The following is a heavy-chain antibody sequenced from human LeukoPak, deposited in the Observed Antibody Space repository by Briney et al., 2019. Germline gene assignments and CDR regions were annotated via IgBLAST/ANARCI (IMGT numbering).Heavy chain of an antibody. CDR2: IKQDGSEK. V-gene: IGHV3-7*01. J-gene: IGHJ4*02. D-gene: IGHD3-3*01. CDR3: ARRFHYFDY. CDR1: GFTFSSYW. Sequence: GGSLRLSCAASGFTFSSYWISCVRQAPGKGLEWVANIKQDGSEKYYVDSVKGRFTISRDNAKNSLYLQMNSLRAEDTAVYYCARRFHYFDYWGQGTLVTVSS.